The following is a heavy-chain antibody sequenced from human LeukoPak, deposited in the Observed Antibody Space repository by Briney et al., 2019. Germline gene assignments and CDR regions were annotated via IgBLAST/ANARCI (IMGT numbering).Heavy chain of an antibody. CDR2: IYYSGST. V-gene: IGHV4-39*01. Sequence: SETLSLTCTVSGGSISSSSYCWGWIRQPPGKGLEWIGSIYYSGSTYYSPSLKSRVTISVDTSKNQFSLKLSSVTAADTAVYYCARRPSYYYDSSGYRANWGQGTLVTVSS. CDR3: ARRPSYYYDSSGYRAN. CDR1: GGSISSSSYC. D-gene: IGHD3-22*01. J-gene: IGHJ4*02.